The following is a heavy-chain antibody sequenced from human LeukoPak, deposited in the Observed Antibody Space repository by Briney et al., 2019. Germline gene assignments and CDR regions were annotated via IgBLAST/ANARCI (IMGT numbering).Heavy chain of an antibody. Sequence: SETLSLTCTVSGGSISSGDYYWSWLRQPPGKGLEWIGYIYYSGSTYYNPSLKSRVTISVDTSKNQFSLKLSSVTAADTAVYYCARDVMGSYGYYYYYGMDVWGEGTTVTVSS. CDR3: ARDVMGSYGYYYYYGMDV. J-gene: IGHJ6*04. CDR2: IYYSGST. CDR1: GGSISSGDYY. D-gene: IGHD3-16*01. V-gene: IGHV4-30-4*08.